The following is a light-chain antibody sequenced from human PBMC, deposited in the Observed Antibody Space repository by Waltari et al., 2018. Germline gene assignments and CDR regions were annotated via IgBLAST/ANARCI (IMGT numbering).Light chain of an antibody. J-gene: IGKJ1*01. CDR2: EVS. V-gene: IGKV2-40*01. Sequence: DIVMTQTPLSLPVTLGEPASISCRSSQSLLDSEDGNTYLEWYLQKPGQSPQLLIYEVSNRASGVPDRFSGSGSDTDDTLKISRVEAEDVGVYYCMQALEFPWTFGKGTKVESK. CDR1: QSLLDSEDGNTY. CDR3: MQALEFPWT.